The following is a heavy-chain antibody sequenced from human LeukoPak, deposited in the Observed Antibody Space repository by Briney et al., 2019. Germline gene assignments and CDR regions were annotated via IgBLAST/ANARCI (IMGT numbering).Heavy chain of an antibody. CDR2: IDTDGSTT. Sequence: PGGSLRLSCAASGFTFSNSLMHWVRQVPGKRLVWVARIDTDGSTTHYADSVKGRFTISRDNAKNTLYLQMNSLRAEDTAVYSCARDRDGYNNWGQGTLVTVSS. V-gene: IGHV3-74*01. D-gene: IGHD5-24*01. CDR3: ARDRDGYNN. CDR1: GFTFSNSL. J-gene: IGHJ4*02.